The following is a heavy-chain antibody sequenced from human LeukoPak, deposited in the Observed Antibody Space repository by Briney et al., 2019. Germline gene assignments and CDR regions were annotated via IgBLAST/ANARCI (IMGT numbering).Heavy chain of an antibody. CDR2: ISSRGSVI. Sequence: GGSLRLSCAASGFKFSDYHMNWIRQAPGQGLEWVSYISSRGSVIYYEDSVQGRFTVSRDTAENSWYLHMSNLRAKDTAVYYCSGRGAGPYYFEFWGQGTLVTVSS. CDR3: SGRGAGPYYFEF. D-gene: IGHD1-26*01. V-gene: IGHV3-11*01. CDR1: GFKFSDYH. J-gene: IGHJ4*01.